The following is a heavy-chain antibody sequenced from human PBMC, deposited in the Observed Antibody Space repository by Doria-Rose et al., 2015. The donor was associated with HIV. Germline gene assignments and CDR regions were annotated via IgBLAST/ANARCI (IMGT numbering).Heavy chain of an antibody. CDR3: ARGTPDYYGNSGYSYY. CDR2: ISSSGSKI. V-gene: IGHV3-11*01. D-gene: IGHD3-22*01. J-gene: IGHJ4*02. CDR1: GLTFSDYY. Sequence: VQLVQSGGGLVKPGGSLRLSCAASGLTFSDYYMNWIRQAPGKGLEWVSHISSSGSKIYYADSVKGRFTISRDNAKKSLYLQMNSLRAEDTAVYYCARGTPDYYGNSGYSYYWGQGALVAVSS.